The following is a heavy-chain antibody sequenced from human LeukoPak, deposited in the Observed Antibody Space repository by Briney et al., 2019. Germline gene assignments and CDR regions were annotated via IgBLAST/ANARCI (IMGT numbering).Heavy chain of an antibody. V-gene: IGHV3-21*01. D-gene: IGHD6-19*01. CDR3: ARDIPHSSGWYVGFDY. CDR1: GFTFSSYS. CDR2: ISSSSSYI. J-gene: IGHJ4*02. Sequence: GGSLRLSCAASGFTFSSYSMNWVRQAPGKGLEWVSSISSSSSYIYYADSVKGRFTISRDNAKNSLYLQMNSLRAEDTAVYYCARDIPHSSGWYVGFDYWGQGTLDTVSS.